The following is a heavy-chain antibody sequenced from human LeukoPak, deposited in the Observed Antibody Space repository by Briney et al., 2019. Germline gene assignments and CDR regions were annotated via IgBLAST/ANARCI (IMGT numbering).Heavy chain of an antibody. D-gene: IGHD6-19*01. V-gene: IGHV4-59*12. Sequence: SETLSLTCTVSGGSISSYYWSWIRQPPGKGLEWIGYIHYSGSTNYNPSLKSRVTISVDTSKNQFSLKLSSVTAADTAVYYCASGNVAAAFSYWGQGTLVTVSS. CDR2: IHYSGST. J-gene: IGHJ4*02. CDR1: GGSISSYY. CDR3: ASGNVAAAFSY.